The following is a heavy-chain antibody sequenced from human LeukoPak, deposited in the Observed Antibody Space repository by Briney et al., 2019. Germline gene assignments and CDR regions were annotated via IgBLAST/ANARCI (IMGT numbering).Heavy chain of an antibody. J-gene: IGHJ5*02. Sequence: PSETLSLTCAVYGGSFSGYYWSWIRQPPGKGLEWIGEINHSGSTNYNPSLKSRVTISVDTSKNQFSLKLNSVTPEDTAVYYCARDQGGTSLFDPWGQGTLVTVSS. V-gene: IGHV4-34*01. CDR3: ARDQGGTSLFDP. CDR2: INHSGST. CDR1: GGSFSGYY. D-gene: IGHD1-1*01.